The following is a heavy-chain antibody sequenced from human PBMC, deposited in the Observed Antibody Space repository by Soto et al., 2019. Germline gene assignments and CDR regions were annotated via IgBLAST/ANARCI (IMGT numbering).Heavy chain of an antibody. D-gene: IGHD6-13*01. CDR1: GFTFTTYA. CDR3: AKERSIAAAGSNFDY. Sequence: GGSLRLSCASSGFTFTTYAMSWVRQAPGKGLEWVSGISGNGDSPYYADSVKDRFTIARDNSKNTLYLQMNSLTAEDTAVYYCAKERSIAAAGSNFDYWGQGTLVTVS. J-gene: IGHJ4*02. V-gene: IGHV3-23*01. CDR2: ISGNGDSP.